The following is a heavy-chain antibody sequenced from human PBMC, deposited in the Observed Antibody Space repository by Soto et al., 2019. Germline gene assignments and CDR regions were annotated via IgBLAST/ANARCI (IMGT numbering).Heavy chain of an antibody. V-gene: IGHV3-23*01. CDR2: ISGSGGST. D-gene: IGHD1-26*01. Sequence: GGSLRLSCAASGFTFSSYAMSWVRQAPGKGPEWVSAISGSGGSTYYADSVKGRFTISRDNSKNTLYLQMNSLRAEDTAVYYCAKHALGGSYYLVAHYWGQGTRVTVSS. CDR3: AKHALGGSYYLVAHY. J-gene: IGHJ4*02. CDR1: GFTFSSYA.